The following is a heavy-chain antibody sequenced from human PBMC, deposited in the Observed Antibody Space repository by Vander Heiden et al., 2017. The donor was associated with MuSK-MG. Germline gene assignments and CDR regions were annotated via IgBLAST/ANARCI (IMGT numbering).Heavy chain of an antibody. D-gene: IGHD5-18*01. CDR1: GGSFGGYY. J-gene: IGHJ4*02. Sequence: QVLLQHWGAGLLKPSETLSLTCAVYGGSFGGYYWSWIRQSPGKGLEWIGEINHNGSTNYNPSLKSRVTISVATPKKQFSLKLKYVNEADTAVYYWSRGARGCSYLDLWVQGTLVPVS. V-gene: IGHV4-34*01. CDR3: SRGARGCSYLDL. CDR2: INHNGST.